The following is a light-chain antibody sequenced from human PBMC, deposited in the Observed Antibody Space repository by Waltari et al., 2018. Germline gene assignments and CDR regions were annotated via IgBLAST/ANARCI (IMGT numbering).Light chain of an antibody. CDR2: DSS. Sequence: DIVLTQSPGTLSLSPGERATLSCRASQYVGSNFLAWYQQKPGQAPRLLSYDSSNRATGIPDRFSGSGSGTDFTLTISGLEPEDFAVYHCHQYGSSPHTFGGGTKVEIE. CDR1: QYVGSNF. V-gene: IGKV3-20*01. CDR3: HQYGSSPHT. J-gene: IGKJ4*01.